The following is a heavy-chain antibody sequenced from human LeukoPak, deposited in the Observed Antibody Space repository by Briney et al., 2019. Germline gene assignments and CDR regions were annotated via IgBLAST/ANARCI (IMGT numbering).Heavy chain of an antibody. CDR2: IYTSGST. J-gene: IGHJ4*02. CDR1: GGSISSYY. D-gene: IGHD6-13*01. Sequence: PSETLSLTCTVSGGSISSYYWSWIRQPPGKGLEWIGYIYTSGSTNYNPSLKSRVTISVDTSKNQFSLKLSSVTAADTAVYYCARHHGIAAAGLDYWGQGTLVTVSS. CDR3: ARHHGIAAAGLDY. V-gene: IGHV4-4*09.